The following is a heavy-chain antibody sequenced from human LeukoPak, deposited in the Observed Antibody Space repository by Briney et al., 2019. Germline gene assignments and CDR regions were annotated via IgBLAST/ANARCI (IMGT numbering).Heavy chain of an antibody. D-gene: IGHD6-13*01. CDR1: GGSVSGYY. Sequence: SETLSLTCAVSGGSVSGYYWSWVRQFPGRGLEWIRYIHYSGRTNYNPSLKSRITLSLETSSNQISLELKSVTSADTARYYCVRDSGYSSSWYLIDDDFDIWGQGTMVIVSA. CDR2: IHYSGRT. J-gene: IGHJ3*02. V-gene: IGHV4-59*02. CDR3: VRDSGYSSSWYLIDDDFDI.